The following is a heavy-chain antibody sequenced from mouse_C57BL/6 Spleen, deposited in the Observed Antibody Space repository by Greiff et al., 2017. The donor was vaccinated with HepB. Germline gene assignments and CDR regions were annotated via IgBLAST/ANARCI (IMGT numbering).Heavy chain of an antibody. D-gene: IGHD2-4*01. Sequence: QVQLKQPGAELVKPGASVKMSCKASGYTFTSYWITWVKQRPGQGLEWIGDIYPGSGSTNYNEKFKSKATLTVDTSSSTAYMQLSSLTSEDSAVYYWARDDYDGGYAMDYWGQGTSVTFSS. V-gene: IGHV1-55*01. CDR2: IYPGSGST. J-gene: IGHJ4*01. CDR3: ARDDYDGGYAMDY. CDR1: GYTFTSYW.